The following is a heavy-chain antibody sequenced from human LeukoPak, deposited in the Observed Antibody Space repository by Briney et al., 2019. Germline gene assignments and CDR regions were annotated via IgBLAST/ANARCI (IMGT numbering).Heavy chain of an antibody. V-gene: IGHV3-9*03. D-gene: IGHD6-13*01. CDR1: GFTFDDYA. J-gene: IGHJ6*03. CDR3: AKDQASSWSYMDV. Sequence: GRSLRLSCAASGFTFDDYAMHWVRQAPGKGLEWVSGISWNSGSIGYADSVKGRFTIPRDNAKDSLYLQMNSLRAEDMALYYCAKDQASSWSYMDVWGKGTTVTVSS. CDR2: ISWNSGSI.